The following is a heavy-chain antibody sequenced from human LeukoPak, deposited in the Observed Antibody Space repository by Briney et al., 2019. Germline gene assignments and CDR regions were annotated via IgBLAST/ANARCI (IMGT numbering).Heavy chain of an antibody. Sequence: PGGSLRLSCAASGFTFSSYEMNWVRQAPGKGLEWVSYISSSGSTIYYADSVKGRFTISRDNAKNSLYLQMNSLRAEDTAVYYCARDRQQLGYRTIDYWGQGTLVTVSS. CDR2: ISSSGSTI. CDR1: GFTFSSYE. J-gene: IGHJ4*02. CDR3: ARDRQQLGYRTIDY. D-gene: IGHD6-13*01. V-gene: IGHV3-48*03.